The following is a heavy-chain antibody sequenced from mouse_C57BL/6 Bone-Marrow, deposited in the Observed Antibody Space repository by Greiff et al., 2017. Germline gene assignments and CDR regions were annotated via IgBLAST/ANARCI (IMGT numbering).Heavy chain of an antibody. CDR2: IWGDGST. V-gene: IGHV2-3*01. D-gene: IGHD1-1*01. Sequence: QVQLQQSGPGLVAPSQSLSITCTVSGFSLTSYGVSWVRQPPGKGLEWLGVIWGDGSTNYHSALISRLSISKDNTKSQVFLKLNSLQTDDTATSYWANLNYNGGGAWFANGGKGPLVTVSA. J-gene: IGHJ3*01. CDR1: GFSLTSYG. CDR3: ANLNYNGGGAWFAN.